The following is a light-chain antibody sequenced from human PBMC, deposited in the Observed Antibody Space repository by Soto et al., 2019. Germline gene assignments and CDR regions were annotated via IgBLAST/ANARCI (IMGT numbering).Light chain of an antibody. CDR3: QQYNSAPFT. CDR1: QGISNN. J-gene: IGKJ3*01. CDR2: DAS. V-gene: IGKV1-27*01. Sequence: DIQMTQSPSSLSASVGDRVTITCRASQGISNNLAWYQQKPGKVPKLLIYDASTLQSGVPSRFSGSGSGTDFTLTIRSLQPEDVAPYYCQQYNSAPFTFGPGTKVDIK.